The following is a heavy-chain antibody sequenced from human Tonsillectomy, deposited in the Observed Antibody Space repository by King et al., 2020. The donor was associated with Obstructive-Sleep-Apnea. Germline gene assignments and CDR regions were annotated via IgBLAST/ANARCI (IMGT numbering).Heavy chain of an antibody. CDR2: IYFIGST. D-gene: IGHD3-10*01. J-gene: IGHJ4*02. CDR3: ATALNYYGSGSYYNVAGKSDFDY. V-gene: IGHV4-39*07. CDR1: GGSISSSSYY. Sequence: QLQESGPGLVKPSETLSLTCTVSGGSISSSSYYWGGIRHPPGKGLEGMGGIYFIGSTSYNPSLKRRVPLSVETSKNQVSLKLSSVTAAVTAVYYCATALNYYGSGSYYNVAGKSDFDYWGQGTLVTVSS.